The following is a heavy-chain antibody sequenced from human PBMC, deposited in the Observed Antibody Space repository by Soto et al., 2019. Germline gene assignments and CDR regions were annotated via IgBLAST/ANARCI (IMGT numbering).Heavy chain of an antibody. D-gene: IGHD6-6*01. J-gene: IGHJ4*02. CDR2: INHSGRT. Sequence: QVQLQQWGAGLLKPSGTLSLTCAVYGGSFNSFYWSWIRQAPGKGLEWIGEINHSGRTNYNPSLKSRVTLLVDPSKNQFSLNLTSVTAADTAVYYCAREYSSSYYFDYWGQGTLVTVSS. CDR3: AREYSSSYYFDY. V-gene: IGHV4-34*02. CDR1: GGSFNSFY.